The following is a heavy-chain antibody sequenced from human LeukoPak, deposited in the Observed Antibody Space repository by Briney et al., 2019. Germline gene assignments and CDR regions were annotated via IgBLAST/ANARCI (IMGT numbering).Heavy chain of an antibody. CDR1: GFNFSSYG. CDR2: LSADGSHK. D-gene: IGHD6-13*01. Sequence: PGGSLRLSCEASGFNFSSYGMHWVRQAPGKGLEWVAVLSADGSHKQFADSVKDRFAISRDNSKKTPYLQMNGLRAEDTAVYYCAKGGVSDRGSWYGDYFDYWGQGTLVTVSS. CDR3: AKGGVSDRGSWYGDYFDY. J-gene: IGHJ4*02. V-gene: IGHV3-30*18.